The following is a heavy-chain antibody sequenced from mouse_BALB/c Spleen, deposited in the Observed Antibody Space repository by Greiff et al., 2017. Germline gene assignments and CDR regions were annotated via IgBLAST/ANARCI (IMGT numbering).Heavy chain of an antibody. J-gene: IGHJ3*01. Sequence: EVQLQESGPSLVKPSQTLSLTCSVTGDSITSGYWNWIRKFPGNKLEYMGYISYSGSTYYNPSLKSRISITRDTSKNQYYLQLNSVTTEDTATYYCASPLYGNYTPWFAYWGQGTLVTVSA. CDR2: ISYSGST. CDR3: ASPLYGNYTPWFAY. D-gene: IGHD2-1*01. CDR1: GDSITSGY. V-gene: IGHV3-8*02.